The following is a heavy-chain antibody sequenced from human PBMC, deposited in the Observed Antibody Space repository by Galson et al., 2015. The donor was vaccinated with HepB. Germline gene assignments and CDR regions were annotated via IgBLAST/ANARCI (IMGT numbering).Heavy chain of an antibody. V-gene: IGHV4-34*01. J-gene: IGHJ4*02. Sequence: TLSLTCVVSGGSLGGHYWSWIRQSPGKGLQWLGEVNHGRTTKYNPSLQSRITVSIDTPKNLFSLTLKSVTAADTALYYCARSRSGMYRLIYFDSWGQGTLVTVSS. CDR3: ARSRSGMYRLIYFDS. CDR2: VNHGRTT. D-gene: IGHD1-26*01. CDR1: GGSLGGHY.